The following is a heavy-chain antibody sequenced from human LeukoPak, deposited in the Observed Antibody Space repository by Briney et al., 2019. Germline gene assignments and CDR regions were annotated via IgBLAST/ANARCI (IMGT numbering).Heavy chain of an antibody. Sequence: PGGSLRLSCAASGSTFSRYRMSWVRQAPGTGLEWVANINEDGSEIYYVDSLKGRFTISRGNAKSSLYLQMNSLRVEDTALYYCARGGGFGGNSGRDYWGQGTLVTVSS. CDR3: ARGGGFGGNSGRDY. D-gene: IGHD4-23*01. V-gene: IGHV3-7*03. CDR2: INEDGSEI. J-gene: IGHJ4*02. CDR1: GSTFSRYR.